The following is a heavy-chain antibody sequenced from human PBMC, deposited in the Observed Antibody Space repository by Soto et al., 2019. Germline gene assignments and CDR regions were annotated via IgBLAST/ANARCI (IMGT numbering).Heavy chain of an antibody. V-gene: IGHV1-18*01. CDR1: GYTFTSYG. CDR3: ARVSGAVITFNWFDP. CDR2: ISAYNGNT. D-gene: IGHD3-16*02. Sequence: ASVKVSCKASGYTFTSYGISWVRQAPGQGLEWMGWISAYNGNTNYAQKLQGRVTMTTDTSTSTAYMELRSLRSDDTAVYYCARVSGAVITFNWFDPWGQGTLVTVAS. J-gene: IGHJ5*02.